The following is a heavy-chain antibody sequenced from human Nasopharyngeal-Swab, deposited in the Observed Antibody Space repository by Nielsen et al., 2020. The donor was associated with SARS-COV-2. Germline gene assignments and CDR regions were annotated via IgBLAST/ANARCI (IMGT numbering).Heavy chain of an antibody. Sequence: GESLKISCAASGFTFSSYWMHWVRQATGKGLEWVSAIGTAGDTYYPGSVKGRFTISRENAKNSLYLQMNSLRAGDTAVYYCAREAFDSTTYYYYMDVWGKGTTVTVSS. CDR3: AREAFDSTTYYYYMDV. CDR1: GFTFSSYW. J-gene: IGHJ6*03. D-gene: IGHD1-1*01. V-gene: IGHV3-13*01. CDR2: IGTAGDT.